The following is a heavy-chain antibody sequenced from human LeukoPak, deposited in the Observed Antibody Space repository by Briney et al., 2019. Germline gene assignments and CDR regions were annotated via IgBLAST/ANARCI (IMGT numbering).Heavy chain of an antibody. V-gene: IGHV3-30*04. CDR1: GFTFSSYA. D-gene: IGHD4-17*01. CDR2: ISYDGSNK. CDR3: AKEATVTTGYYFDY. J-gene: IGHJ4*02. Sequence: GGSLRLSCSASGFTFSSYAMNWVREAPGKGLEWVAVISYDGSNKYYADSVKGRFTISRDNSKNTLYLQMNSLRAEDTAVYYCAKEATVTTGYYFDYWGQGTLVTVSS.